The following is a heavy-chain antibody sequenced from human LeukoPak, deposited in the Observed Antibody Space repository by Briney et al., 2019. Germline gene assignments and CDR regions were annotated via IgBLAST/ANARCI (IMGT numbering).Heavy chain of an antibody. J-gene: IGHJ4*02. CDR1: GGSISSYY. CDR2: IYYSEST. CDR3: ARALSHCDSSGSLGYYFDY. V-gene: IGHV4-59*01. D-gene: IGHD3-22*01. Sequence: SETLSLTCTVSGGSISSYYWSWIRQPPGKGLEWIGYIYYSESTNYNPSLKSRVTISVDTSKNQFSLKLSSVTAADTAVYYCARALSHCDSSGSLGYYFDYWGQGTLVTVSS.